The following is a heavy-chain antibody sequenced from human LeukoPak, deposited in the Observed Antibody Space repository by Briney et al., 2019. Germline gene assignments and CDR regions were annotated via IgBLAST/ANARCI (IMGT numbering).Heavy chain of an antibody. CDR2: IHHSGST. CDR1: GYSISSISSTYY. D-gene: IGHD4-23*01. Sequence: SETLSLTCTVSGYSISSISSTYYWGWVRQSPGKGLEWIGSIHHSGSTYYNPSLQSRVTISIDTSKNQFSLKLSSVTAADTAVYYCARLRVQNYGGNWGFDYWGQGTLVTVSS. V-gene: IGHV4-38-2*02. J-gene: IGHJ4*02. CDR3: ARLRVQNYGGNWGFDY.